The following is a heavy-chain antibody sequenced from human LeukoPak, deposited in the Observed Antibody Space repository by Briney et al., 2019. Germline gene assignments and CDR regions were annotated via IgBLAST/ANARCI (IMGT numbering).Heavy chain of an antibody. CDR3: TTTIGVWVLRDAFHF. CDR2: FDPEQGNT. Sequence: ASVEVSCTVSGYNLTDVSLHWVRQAPGGGLEWLGGFDPEQGNTAYSQKLQGRFTMTEDGSSDTAYMELRSLRFEDTAVYYCTTTIGVWVLRDAFHFWGRGTMVSVSS. V-gene: IGHV1-24*01. J-gene: IGHJ3*01. CDR1: GYNLTDVS. D-gene: IGHD1-26*01.